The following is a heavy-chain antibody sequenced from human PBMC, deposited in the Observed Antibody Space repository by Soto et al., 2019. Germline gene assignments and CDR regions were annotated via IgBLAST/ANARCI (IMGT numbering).Heavy chain of an antibody. Sequence: GGSLRIACAVYGYTVSSNYMSWVRQAPGRGLEWLSVVYSAGTTHYADSVKGRFTISRDNSKNTLYLQMNSLRAEDTAVYYCARDLCVDPGLYWYFDFWGRGPLVTV. D-gene: IGHD5-18*01. CDR1: GYTVSSNY. J-gene: IGHJ2*01. V-gene: IGHV3-53*01. CDR2: VYSAGTT. CDR3: ARDLCVDPGLYWYFDF.